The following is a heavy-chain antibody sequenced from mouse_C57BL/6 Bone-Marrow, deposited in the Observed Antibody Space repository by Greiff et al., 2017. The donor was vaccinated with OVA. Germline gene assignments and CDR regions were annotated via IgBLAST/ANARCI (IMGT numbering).Heavy chain of an antibody. CDR3: ARRDEYDYTWFAY. D-gene: IGHD2-4*01. CDR2: INPNNGGT. J-gene: IGHJ3*01. Sequence: VQLQQSGPELVKPGASVKMSSKASGYTFTDYNMHWVKQSHGKSLERIGYINPNNGGTSYNQKFKGKATLTVNKSYSTAYRELRSLTSEDSAVYYCARRDEYDYTWFAYWGQGTLVTVSA. V-gene: IGHV1-22*01. CDR1: GYTFTDYN.